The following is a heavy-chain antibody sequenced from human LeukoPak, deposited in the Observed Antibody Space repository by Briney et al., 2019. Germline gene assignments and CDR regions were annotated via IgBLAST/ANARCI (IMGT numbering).Heavy chain of an antibody. V-gene: IGHV1-18*01. D-gene: IGHD6-19*01. Sequence: ASVKVSCKASGGTFSSYAIRWVRRAPGQGLEGMGWISAYNSNTNYAQKLQGRVSMTTDTSTSTAYMELRSLRSDDTAVYYCARDRGSGWFVYWGQGTLVTVSS. CDR3: ARDRGSGWFVY. CDR2: ISAYNSNT. CDR1: GGTFSSYA. J-gene: IGHJ4*02.